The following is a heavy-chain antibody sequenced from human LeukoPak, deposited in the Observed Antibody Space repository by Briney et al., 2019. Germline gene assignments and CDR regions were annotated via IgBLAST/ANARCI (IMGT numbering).Heavy chain of an antibody. J-gene: IGHJ4*02. V-gene: IGHV4-30-4*01. CDR2: IYYSGST. CDR3: ARDAGGPHDY. Sequence: SETLSLTCSVSGGSISRSDYYWSWIRQPPGKGLEWIGYIYYSGSTYYNPSLKSRVTISVDTSKNQFSLKLSSVTAADTAVYYCARDAGGPHDYWGQGTLVTVSS. D-gene: IGHD3-10*01. CDR1: GGSISRSDYY.